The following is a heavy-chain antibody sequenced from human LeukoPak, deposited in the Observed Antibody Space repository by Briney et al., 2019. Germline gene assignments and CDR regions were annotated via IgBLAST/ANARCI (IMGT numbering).Heavy chain of an antibody. J-gene: IGHJ4*02. Sequence: GGSLRLSCAASGFTFSSYAMHWVRQAPGKGLEWVAVISYDGSNKYYADSVKGRFTISRDNSKNTLYLQMNSLRAEDTAVYYCARDIPVAGDYFDYWGQGTLVTISS. V-gene: IGHV3-30-3*01. D-gene: IGHD6-19*01. CDR3: ARDIPVAGDYFDY. CDR2: ISYDGSNK. CDR1: GFTFSSYA.